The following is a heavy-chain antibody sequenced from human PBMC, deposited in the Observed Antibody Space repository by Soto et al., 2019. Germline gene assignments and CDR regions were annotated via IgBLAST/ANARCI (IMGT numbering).Heavy chain of an antibody. Sequence: QVQLVQSGAEVKKPGSSVKVSCKASGGTFSSYAISWVRQAPGQGLEWMGGVIPFFGTANYAQKFQGRVTITADESTSTAYKELSSLRSEDTAVYYCARGADYGDDVGAFDIWGQGTMVTVSS. CDR1: GGTFSSYA. CDR2: VIPFFGTA. V-gene: IGHV1-69*01. CDR3: ARGADYGDDVGAFDI. D-gene: IGHD4-17*01. J-gene: IGHJ3*02.